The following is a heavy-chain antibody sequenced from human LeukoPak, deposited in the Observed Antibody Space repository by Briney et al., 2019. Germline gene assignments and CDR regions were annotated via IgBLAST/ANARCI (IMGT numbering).Heavy chain of an antibody. CDR1: GFTLSTYA. J-gene: IGHJ4*02. D-gene: IGHD4-17*01. V-gene: IGHV3-23*01. Sequence: GGSLRLSCAASGFTLSTYAMSWVRQVPAKGLEWVSAISTTTYYADFVEGRFTISRDNSKNTLYLQMNSLRAEDTAVYYCAREWSYYGDLTPLDYWGQGTLVTVSS. CDR2: ISTTT. CDR3: AREWSYYGDLTPLDY.